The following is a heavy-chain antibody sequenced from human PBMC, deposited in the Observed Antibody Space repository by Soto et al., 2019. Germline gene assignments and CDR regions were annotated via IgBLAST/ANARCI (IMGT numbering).Heavy chain of an antibody. CDR1: GYTFTSYA. Sequence: ASVKVSCKASGYTFTSYAMNWVRQAPGQGLEWMGWININTGNPTYAQGFTGRFVFSLDTSVSTAYLRICSLKAEDTAVYYCARASSPQPVLLWFGEYYYYYYMDVWGKGTTVTVSS. CDR2: ININTGNP. V-gene: IGHV7-4-1*01. J-gene: IGHJ6*03. D-gene: IGHD3-10*01. CDR3: ARASSPQPVLLWFGEYYYYYYMDV.